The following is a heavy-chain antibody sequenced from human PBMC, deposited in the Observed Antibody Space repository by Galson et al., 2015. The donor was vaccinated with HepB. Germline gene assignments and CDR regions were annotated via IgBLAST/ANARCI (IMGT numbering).Heavy chain of an antibody. J-gene: IGHJ6*02. CDR3: AKIVPNANFYFYGMDV. Sequence: SVKVSCKASGYTFASYGINWVRQAPGQGLEWVRWISVYNDNTHYAQKFQDRVTLTTDTSTSTAYMEVRSLRSDDTAVYYCAKIVPNANFYFYGMDVWGQGTTVTVSS. CDR1: GYTFASYG. CDR2: ISVYNDNT. D-gene: IGHD2-2*01. V-gene: IGHV1-18*01.